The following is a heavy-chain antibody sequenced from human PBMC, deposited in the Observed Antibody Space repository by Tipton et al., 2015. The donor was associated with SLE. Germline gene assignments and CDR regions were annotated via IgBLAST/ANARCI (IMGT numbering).Heavy chain of an antibody. CDR2: IHDSGSS. CDR1: GGSSSGYY. Sequence: LRLSCAVNGGSSSGYYWSWIRQSPGKALEWIGDIHDSGSSNYNPSLKSRASISVDTSKNQISLKLNSVTAADTAVYYCARGRVDYIRGTYRPSSFDYWGQGTQVTVSS. D-gene: IGHD3-16*02. V-gene: IGHV4-34*01. J-gene: IGHJ4*02. CDR3: ARGRVDYIRGTYRPSSFDY.